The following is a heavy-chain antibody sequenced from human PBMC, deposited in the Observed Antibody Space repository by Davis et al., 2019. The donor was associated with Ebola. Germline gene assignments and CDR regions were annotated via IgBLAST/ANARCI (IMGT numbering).Heavy chain of an antibody. J-gene: IGHJ4*02. D-gene: IGHD5-12*01. CDR2: IKQDGSEK. CDR1: GFTFSSYG. V-gene: IGHV3-7*01. CDR3: ARGGYSGYPLVR. Sequence: GGSLRLSCAASGFTFSSYGMHWVRQAPGKGLEWVANIKQDGSEKYYVDSVKGRFTISRDNAKNSLYLQMNSLRAEDTAVYYCARGGYSGYPLVRWGQGTLVTVSS.